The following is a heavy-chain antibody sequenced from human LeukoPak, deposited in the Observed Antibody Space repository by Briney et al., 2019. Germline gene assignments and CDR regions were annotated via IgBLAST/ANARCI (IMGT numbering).Heavy chain of an antibody. CDR2: IGSSGDTT. CDR1: GFTFNTSP. CDR3: AKKLRHFYAMDV. V-gene: IGHV3-23*01. J-gene: IGHJ6*02. Sequence: GGSLRLSCAASGFTFNTSPMSWVRQAPGKGLEWVSAIGSSGDTTYYADSVKGRFTISRDNAKNSLDLQMNSLRAEDTAVYYCAKKLRHFYAMDVWGQGTTVTVSS.